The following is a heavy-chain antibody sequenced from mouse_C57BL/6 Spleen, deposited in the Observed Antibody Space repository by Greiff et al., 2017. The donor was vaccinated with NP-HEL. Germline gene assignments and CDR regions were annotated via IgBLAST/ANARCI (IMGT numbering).Heavy chain of an antibody. Sequence: QVQLQQSGAELARPGASVKLSCKASGYTFTSYGISWVKQRTGQGLEWIGEIYPRSGNTYYNEKFKGKATLTADKSSSTAYMELRSLTSEDAAVYFCARRVWDQGVDYWGQGTTLTVSS. CDR1: GYTFTSYG. J-gene: IGHJ2*01. D-gene: IGHD4-1*01. CDR2: IYPRSGNT. CDR3: ARRVWDQGVDY. V-gene: IGHV1-81*01.